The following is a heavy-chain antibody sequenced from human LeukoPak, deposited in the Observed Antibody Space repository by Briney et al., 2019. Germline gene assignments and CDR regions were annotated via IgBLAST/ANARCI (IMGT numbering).Heavy chain of an antibody. CDR3: ARGMGGYSYGVFDY. CDR2: ISYDGSNK. J-gene: IGHJ4*02. D-gene: IGHD5-18*01. Sequence: GGSLRLSCATSGFTFSSYAMHWVRQAPGKGLEWVAVISYDGSNKYYADSVKGRFTISRDNSKNTLYLQMNSLRAEDTAVSYCARGMGGYSYGVFDYWGQGTLVTVSS. V-gene: IGHV3-30-3*01. CDR1: GFTFSSYA.